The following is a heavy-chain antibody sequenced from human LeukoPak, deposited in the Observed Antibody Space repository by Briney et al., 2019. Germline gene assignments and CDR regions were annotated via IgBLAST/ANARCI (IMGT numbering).Heavy chain of an antibody. CDR2: ISSISTFI. Sequence: GGSLRLSCAASGFTFSGYSINWVRQAPGKGLEWVSSISSISTFIYYADSVKGRFTISRDNAKNSLYLQMNSLRAEDTAVYYCARLSGSFGRYYFDYWGQGTLVTVSS. CDR3: ARLSGSFGRYYFDY. CDR1: GFTFSGYS. J-gene: IGHJ4*02. V-gene: IGHV3-21*01. D-gene: IGHD1-26*01.